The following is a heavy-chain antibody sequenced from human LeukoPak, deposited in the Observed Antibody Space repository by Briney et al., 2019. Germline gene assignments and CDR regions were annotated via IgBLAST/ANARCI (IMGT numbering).Heavy chain of an antibody. Sequence: SETLSLTCAVYGGSFSGYYWSWIRQPPGKGLEWIGYIYYSGSTNYNPSLKSRVTISVDTSKNQFSLKLSSVTAADTAVYYCARASPDGLYYYGMDVWGQGTTVTVSS. CDR1: GGSFSGYY. CDR2: IYYSGST. J-gene: IGHJ6*02. CDR3: ARASPDGLYYYGMDV. V-gene: IGHV4-59*01.